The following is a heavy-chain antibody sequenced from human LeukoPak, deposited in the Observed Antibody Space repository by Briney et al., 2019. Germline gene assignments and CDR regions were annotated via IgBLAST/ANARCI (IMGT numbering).Heavy chain of an antibody. CDR2: IYFTGST. J-gene: IGHJ4*02. D-gene: IGHD6-19*01. CDR1: GDSVSSSSYY. Sequence: PSETLSLTCSVSGDSVSSSSYYWGWIRQPPGKGLEWIGSIYFTGSTYYNPSLKSRVTISVDTSKNQFSLKLSSVTAADTAVYYCARGRAVAGRYYFDYWGQGTLVTVSS. V-gene: IGHV4-39*07. CDR3: ARGRAVAGRYYFDY.